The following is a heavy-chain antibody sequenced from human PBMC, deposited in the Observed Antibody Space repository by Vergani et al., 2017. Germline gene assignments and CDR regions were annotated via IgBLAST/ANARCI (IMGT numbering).Heavy chain of an antibody. V-gene: IGHV4-34*01. D-gene: IGHD1-26*01. CDR3: ARRAERWETLLRDDLDV. J-gene: IGHJ3*01. Sequence: QVQLQQWGPGLLKLSETLSLTCAVYGGSLSGYYWSWIRLAPGKGLEWIWEINHSGTINYNPTLKSPFNVSIDTSRDHFSLKLRSVSAADTAVYFCARRAERWETLLRDDLDVWGQGTFVTVSP. CDR1: GGSLSGYY. CDR2: INHSGTI.